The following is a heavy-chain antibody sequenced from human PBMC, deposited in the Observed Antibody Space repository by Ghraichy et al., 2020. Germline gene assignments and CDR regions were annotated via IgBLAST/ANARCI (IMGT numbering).Heavy chain of an antibody. CDR2: ISAYNGNT. CDR3: ARDTIVGIRYYYYGMDV. D-gene: IGHD2-21*01. Sequence: ASVKVSCKASGYTFTSYGISWVRQAPGQGLEWMGWISAYNGNTNYAQKLQGRVTMTTDTSTSTAYMELRSLRSDDTAVYYCARDTIVGIRYYYYGMDVWGQGTTVTVSS. V-gene: IGHV1-18*01. CDR1: GYTFTSYG. J-gene: IGHJ6*02.